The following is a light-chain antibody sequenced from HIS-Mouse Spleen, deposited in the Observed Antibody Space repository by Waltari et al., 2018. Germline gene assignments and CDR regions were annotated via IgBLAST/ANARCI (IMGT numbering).Light chain of an antibody. J-gene: IGLJ1*01. CDR2: EGS. V-gene: IGLV2-23*01. Sequence: QSALTQPAPASGSPGQSITITCTGTSSAVGSYNLFSWYQQHPGKPPKLMIYEGSKRPPGVSNRFSGSKSGNTASLTISGLQAEEDADYYCCSYAGSSTYVFGTGTKVTVL. CDR1: SSAVGSYNL. CDR3: CSYAGSSTYV.